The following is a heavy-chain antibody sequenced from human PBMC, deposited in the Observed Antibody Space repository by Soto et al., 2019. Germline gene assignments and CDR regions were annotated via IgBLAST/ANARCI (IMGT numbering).Heavy chain of an antibody. V-gene: IGHV1-2*02. CDR3: ARQGEPSISPRDCYGMDV. CDR2: INPHSGET. Sequence: QVQLVQSGADLKKPGASVKVSCRSSGYSFINYYVHWVRQAPGQGLEWLGGINPHSGETNYAQKFQGRVTMTRGTSFSTVVVDLSRLTSDDTALYLCARQGEPSISPRDCYGMDVWGQGTSVTVSS. J-gene: IGHJ6*02. CDR1: GYSFINYY. D-gene: IGHD3-16*01.